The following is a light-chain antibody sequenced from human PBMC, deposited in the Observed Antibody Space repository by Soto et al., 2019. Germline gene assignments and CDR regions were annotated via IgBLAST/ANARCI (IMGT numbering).Light chain of an antibody. CDR3: QQYGSSPRT. CDR1: QSVSSSY. V-gene: IGKV3-20*01. Sequence: EIVLTQSPGTLSLSPEERATLSCRAIQSVSSSYLAWYQQKPGQDPRLLIYGASSRATGIPDRFSGSGSGTDFTLTISRLEPEDFAVYYCQQYGSSPRTFGQGTKVEIK. CDR2: GAS. J-gene: IGKJ1*01.